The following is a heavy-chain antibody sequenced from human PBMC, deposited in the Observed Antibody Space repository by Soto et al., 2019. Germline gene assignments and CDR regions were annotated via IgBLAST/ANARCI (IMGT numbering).Heavy chain of an antibody. Sequence: SETLSLTCTVSGGSISSGGYYWSWIRQHPGKGLEWIGYIYYSGSTYYNPSLKSRVTISVDTSKNQFSLKLSSVTAADTAVYYCARDTPETIAEDIVLSHGMDVWGQGTTVTVSS. CDR1: GGSISSGGYY. J-gene: IGHJ6*02. CDR2: IYYSGST. V-gene: IGHV4-31*03. CDR3: ARDTPETIAEDIVLSHGMDV. D-gene: IGHD2-8*01.